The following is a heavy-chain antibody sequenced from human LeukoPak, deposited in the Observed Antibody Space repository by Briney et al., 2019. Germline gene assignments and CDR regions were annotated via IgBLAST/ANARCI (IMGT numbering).Heavy chain of an antibody. J-gene: IGHJ6*03. CDR1: GFSLSDYY. CDR3: ARAVTYYYGSGSPLDYYYYYMDV. D-gene: IGHD3-10*01. V-gene: IGHV3-11*01. CDR2: SSSSGSTI. Sequence: GGSLRLSCAASGFSLSDYYMSWIRQAPGKGLEWVSYSSSSGSTIYYADSVKGRFTISRDNAKNSLYLQMNSLRAEDTAVYYCARAVTYYYGSGSPLDYYYYYMDVWGKGTTVTVSS.